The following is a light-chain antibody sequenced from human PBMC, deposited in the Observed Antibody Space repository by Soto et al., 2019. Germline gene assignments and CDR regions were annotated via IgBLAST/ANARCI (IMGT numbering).Light chain of an antibody. CDR3: QQRSNWPPT. J-gene: IGKJ1*01. CDR2: DAS. Sequence: EIVLTQSPGTLSLSPGVSATLSCRASQSVSSYLAWYQQKTGQAPRLLIYDASTRATGIPDRFSGSGSGTDLTLTITRLEPEDFAVYYCQQRSNWPPTFGQGTKVDIK. CDR1: QSVSSY. V-gene: IGKV3-11*01.